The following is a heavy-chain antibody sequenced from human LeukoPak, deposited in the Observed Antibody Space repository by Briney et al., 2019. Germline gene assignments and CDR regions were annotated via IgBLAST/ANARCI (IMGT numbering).Heavy chain of an antibody. Sequence: AGGSLRLSCAASGFTFSSYAMHRVRQAPGKWLEWVAVISYDGSNKYYADSVKGRFTTSRDSSKNTLYLQMNSLRAEDTAVYYCAKDFTRGTRFGKIPHYFDYWGRGTLVTVSS. CDR1: GFTFSSYA. D-gene: IGHD3-10*01. CDR3: AKDFTRGTRFGKIPHYFDY. CDR2: ISYDGSNK. J-gene: IGHJ4*02. V-gene: IGHV3-30*04.